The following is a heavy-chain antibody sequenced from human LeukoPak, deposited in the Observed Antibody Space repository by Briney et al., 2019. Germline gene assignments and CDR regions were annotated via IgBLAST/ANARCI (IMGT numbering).Heavy chain of an antibody. J-gene: IGHJ4*02. D-gene: IGHD6-19*01. CDR2: IIPLFGTP. CDR1: GGTLSSYV. CDR3: ASLPETYSSGLYTVDY. V-gene: IGHV1-69*13. Sequence: ASVKVSCKASGGTLSSYVINWVRQAPGQGLEWMGGIIPLFGTPNYAQRFQGRLAITADESTNTVYMELSSLRFDDTAVYYCASLPETYSSGLYTVDYWGQGTLLTVSS.